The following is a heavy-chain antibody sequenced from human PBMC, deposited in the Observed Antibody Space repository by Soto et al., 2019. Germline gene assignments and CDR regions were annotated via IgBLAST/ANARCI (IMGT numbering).Heavy chain of an antibody. Sequence: QVQLVQSGAEVKKPGASVKVSCKASGYTFTSYDINWVRQATGQGLEWMGWMNPNSGNTGYAQKFQGRVTMTRNTSLNTAYKGLRSLRSEDTAVFFWAGGGGYSYGHNYYYYGMDVWGQGTTVTVSS. CDR3: AGGGGYSYGHNYYYYGMDV. D-gene: IGHD5-18*01. V-gene: IGHV1-8*01. CDR2: MNPNSGNT. J-gene: IGHJ6*02. CDR1: GYTFTSYD.